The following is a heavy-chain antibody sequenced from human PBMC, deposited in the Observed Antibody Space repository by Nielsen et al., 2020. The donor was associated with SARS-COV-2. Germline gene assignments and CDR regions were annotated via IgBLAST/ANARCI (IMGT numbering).Heavy chain of an antibody. CDR1: GFTFSSLW. D-gene: IGHD3-10*01. Sequence: GESLKISCAASGFTFSSLWMSWVRQVPGKGLEWVADINHDGSDKFYVDSVKGRFTISRDNAKNSVFLQMDRLTVDDTAMYFCAKDRGRSVPDSFDVWGQGTMVTVSS. J-gene: IGHJ3*01. CDR2: INHDGSDK. V-gene: IGHV3-7*04. CDR3: AKDRGRSVPDSFDV.